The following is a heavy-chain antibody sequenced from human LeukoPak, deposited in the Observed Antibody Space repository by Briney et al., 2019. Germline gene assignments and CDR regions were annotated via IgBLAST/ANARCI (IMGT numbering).Heavy chain of an antibody. CDR1: GGTFSSYA. D-gene: IGHD3-10*01. CDR2: IIPILGIA. J-gene: IGHJ5*02. CDR3: ARAAGLWVAEFLTGNWFDP. Sequence: SVKVSCKASGGTFSSYAISWVRQAPGQGLEWMGRIIPILGIANYAQKFQGRVTITADKSTSTAYMELSSLRSEDTAVYYCARAAGLWVAEFLTGNWFDPWGQGILVTVSS. V-gene: IGHV1-69*04.